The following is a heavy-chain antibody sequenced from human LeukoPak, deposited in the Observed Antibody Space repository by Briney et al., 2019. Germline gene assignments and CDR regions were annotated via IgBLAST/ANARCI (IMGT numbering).Heavy chain of an antibody. Sequence: GGSLRLSCAASGFTFSSYGMSWVRQAPGKGLEWVSAISGSGGSTYYADSVKGRFTISRDNSKNTLYLQMNSLRAEDTAVYYCAKSRGFGELFPPGSDYWGQGTLVTVSS. V-gene: IGHV3-23*01. J-gene: IGHJ4*02. CDR1: GFTFSSYG. CDR2: ISGSGGST. D-gene: IGHD3-10*01. CDR3: AKSRGFGELFPPGSDY.